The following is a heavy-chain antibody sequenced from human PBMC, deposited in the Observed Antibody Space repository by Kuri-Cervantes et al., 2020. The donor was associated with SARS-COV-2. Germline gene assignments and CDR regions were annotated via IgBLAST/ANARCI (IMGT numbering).Heavy chain of an antibody. CDR1: GGTFSSYA. V-gene: IGHV1-69*13. D-gene: IGHD4-23*01. J-gene: IGHJ4*02. CDR3: ARAGSYGGNPYYFDY. Sequence: SVKVSCKAPGGTFSSYAISWVRQAPGQGLEWMGGIIPIFGTANYAQKFQGRVTITANESTSTAYMELSSLRSEDTAVYYCARAGSYGGNPYYFDYWGQGTLVTVSS. CDR2: IIPIFGTA.